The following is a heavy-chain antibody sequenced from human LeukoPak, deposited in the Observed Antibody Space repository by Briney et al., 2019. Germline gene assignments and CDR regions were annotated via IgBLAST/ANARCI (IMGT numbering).Heavy chain of an antibody. CDR1: GHSLSSSY. V-gene: IGHV4-59*01. CDR2: IYYSGIT. Sequence: SETLSLTCTVSGHSLSSSYWSWIRQPPGKGLDWIGYIYYSGITSYNPSLKSRVTMSLDTSKNQFSLKLNSVTAADTAVYYCARSSGAFDYWGQGALVTVSS. CDR3: ARSSGAFDY. J-gene: IGHJ4*02.